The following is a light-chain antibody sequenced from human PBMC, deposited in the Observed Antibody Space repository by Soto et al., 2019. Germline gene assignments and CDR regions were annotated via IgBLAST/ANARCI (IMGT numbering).Light chain of an antibody. V-gene: IGKV3-15*01. CDR2: DAS. CDR1: QSVSSN. J-gene: IGKJ4*01. CDR3: QQCSWHPFTVT. Sequence: EIVMTQSPATLSVSPGERATLSCRASQSVSSNLAWYQQKPGQAPRLLIYDASARATGNPARFSGSGSGTEYTLTVSSRQSEDSAVYYCQQCSWHPFTVTFGGGTKVEIK.